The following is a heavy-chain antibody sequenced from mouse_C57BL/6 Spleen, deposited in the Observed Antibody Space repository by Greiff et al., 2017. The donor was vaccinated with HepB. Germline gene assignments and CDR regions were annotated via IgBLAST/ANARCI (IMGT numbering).Heavy chain of an antibody. CDR2: INPGSGGT. V-gene: IGHV1-54*01. J-gene: IGHJ2*01. CDR3: ARSGVYYDY. D-gene: IGHD1-1*01. Sequence: VQLQQSGAELVRPGTSVKVSCKASGYAFTNYLIEWVKQRPGQGIEWIGVINPGSGGTNYNEKLKGKATLTADTSSSTAYMQLSSLTSEDSAVYCCARSGVYYDYWGQGTTLTVSS. CDR1: GYAFTNYL.